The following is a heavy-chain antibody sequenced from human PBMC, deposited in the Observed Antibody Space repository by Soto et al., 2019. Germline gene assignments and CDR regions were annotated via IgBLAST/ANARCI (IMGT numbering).Heavy chain of an antibody. J-gene: IGHJ4*02. V-gene: IGHV4-61*01. Sequence: SETLSLTCTVSGGSVISGSYYWILIRQPPGKGLEWIGYIYYSGSTNYNPSLKSRVTISVDTSKNQFSLKLSSVTAADTAVYYCARGPPEVRGVAYDYWGQGTLVTVSS. CDR3: ARGPPEVRGVAYDY. D-gene: IGHD3-10*01. CDR1: GGSVISGSYY. CDR2: IYYSGST.